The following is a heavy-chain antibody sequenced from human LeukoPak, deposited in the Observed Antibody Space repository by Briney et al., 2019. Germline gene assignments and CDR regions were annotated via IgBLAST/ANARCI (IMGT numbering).Heavy chain of an antibody. CDR3: ARAQYGGKSGSWYSDL. Sequence: ASVKVSCKASGYTFINFYMHWVRQAPGQGLEWMGRIHPSGGSTSYAQKLHGRVTMTTDTSTTTAYMELRSLRSDDTAVYFCARAQYGGKSGSWYSDLWGRGTLVTVSS. CDR2: IHPSGGST. D-gene: IGHD4-23*01. J-gene: IGHJ2*01. CDR1: GYTFINFY. V-gene: IGHV1-46*04.